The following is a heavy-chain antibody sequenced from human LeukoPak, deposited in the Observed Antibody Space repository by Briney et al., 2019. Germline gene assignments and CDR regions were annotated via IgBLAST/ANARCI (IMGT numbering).Heavy chain of an antibody. D-gene: IGHD3-22*01. CDR3: ARDDYYDSSGGFYY. J-gene: IGHJ4*02. CDR2: IIPIFGTA. Sequence: GASVKVSCKASGGTFSSYAISWVRQAPGQGLEWMGGIIPIFGTANYAQKFQGRVTITADESTSTAYMELSSLRSEDTALYYCARDDYYDSSGGFYYWGQGTLVTVSS. CDR1: GGTFSSYA. V-gene: IGHV1-69*13.